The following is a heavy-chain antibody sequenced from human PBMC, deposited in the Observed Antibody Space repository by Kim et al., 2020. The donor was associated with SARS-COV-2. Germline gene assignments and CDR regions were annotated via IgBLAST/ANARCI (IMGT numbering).Heavy chain of an antibody. D-gene: IGHD6-13*01. V-gene: IGHV4-39*07. J-gene: IGHJ5*02. Sequence: SETLSLTCFVSGGSISNSGYYWGWIRQLPGKGLEWIASVYSSGVTYYNPSLKNRVTLLVDTSKNHFSLRLTSVTAADTAVYFCARDHYSSPNNWFDPWGQGTLVTVSS. CDR2: VYSSGVT. CDR1: GGSISNSGYY. CDR3: ARDHYSSPNNWFDP.